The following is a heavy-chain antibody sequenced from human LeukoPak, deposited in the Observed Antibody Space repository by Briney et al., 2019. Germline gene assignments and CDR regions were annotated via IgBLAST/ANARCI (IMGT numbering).Heavy chain of an antibody. D-gene: IGHD3-10*01. CDR2: INPSGGST. CDR3: ARELTPLWFGEKAFDY. V-gene: IGHV1-46*01. CDR1: GYTFTSYY. J-gene: IGHJ4*02. Sequence: ASVKVSCTASGYTFTSYYMHWVRQAPGQGLEWMGIINPSGGSTSYAQKFQGRVTMTRDTSTSTVYMELSSLRSEDTAVYYCARELTPLWFGEKAFDYRGQGTLVTVSS.